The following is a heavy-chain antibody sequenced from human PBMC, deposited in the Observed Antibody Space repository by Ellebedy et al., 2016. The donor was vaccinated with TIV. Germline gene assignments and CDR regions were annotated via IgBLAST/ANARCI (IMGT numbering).Heavy chain of an antibody. V-gene: IGHV3-48*03. D-gene: IGHD3-10*01. J-gene: IGHJ6*02. CDR1: GFTFSSYE. CDR3: AKDPTYYYGSVPYYGMDV. CDR2: ISSSGSTI. Sequence: GESLKISCAASGFTFSSYEMNWVRQAPGKGLEWVSYISSSGSTIYYADSVKGRFTISRDNAKNSLYLQMNSLRAEDTAVYYCAKDPTYYYGSVPYYGMDVWGQGTTVTVSS.